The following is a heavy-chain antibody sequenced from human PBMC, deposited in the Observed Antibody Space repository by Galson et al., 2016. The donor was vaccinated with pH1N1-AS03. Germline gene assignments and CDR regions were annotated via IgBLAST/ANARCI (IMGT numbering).Heavy chain of an antibody. CDR1: EFIFGDFW. V-gene: IGHV3-7*01. D-gene: IGHD1-1*01. CDR2: INQDGVKK. CDR3: ARNARNVEI. J-gene: IGHJ6*02. Sequence: SLRLSCAASEFIFGDFWIAWVRQAPGKGPEWVANINQDGVKKHYVDSVEGRFTVSRDNAKNSLYLQMNSLRVEDTAVYYCARNARNVEIWGQGTTVTVSS.